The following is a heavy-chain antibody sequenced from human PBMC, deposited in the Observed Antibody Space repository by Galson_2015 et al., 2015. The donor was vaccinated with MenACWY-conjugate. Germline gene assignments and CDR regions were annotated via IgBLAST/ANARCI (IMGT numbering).Heavy chain of an antibody. CDR1: GFTFSTYS. D-gene: IGHD5-18*01. V-gene: IGHV3-48*02. CDR3: ARVPGYSYGYYDW. CDR2: ISSSSSTI. Sequence: LRLSCAASGFTFSTYSMNWVCQAPGKGLEWVSYISSSSSTIYYADSVKGRFTISRDNAKNSLYLQMNTLRDEDTAVYYCARVPGYSYGYYDWWGQGTLVTVSS. J-gene: IGHJ4*02.